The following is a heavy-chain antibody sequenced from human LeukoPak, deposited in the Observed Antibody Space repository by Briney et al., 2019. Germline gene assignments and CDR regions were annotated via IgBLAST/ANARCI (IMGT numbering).Heavy chain of an antibody. CDR3: ARVRTGTTLVYYYYGMDV. CDR2: ISAYNGNT. D-gene: IGHD1-7*01. V-gene: IGHV1-18*01. CDR1: GYTFTSYG. J-gene: IGHJ6*02. Sequence: ASVTVSCKASGYTFTSYGISWVRQAPGQGLEGMGWISAYNGNTNYAQKLQGRDTMTTDTSTSTAYMELRSLRSDDTAVYYCARVRTGTTLVYYYYGMDVWGQGTTVSVSS.